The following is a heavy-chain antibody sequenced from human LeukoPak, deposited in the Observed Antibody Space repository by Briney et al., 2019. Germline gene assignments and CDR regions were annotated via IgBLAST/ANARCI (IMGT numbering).Heavy chain of an antibody. Sequence: TGGSLRLSCAVSGFTFINYAMSWVRQAPGKGLEWVSVISASGGSTYYANSVKGRFTISRDNSKNTLYLQMNSLRAEDTAVYHCANGGYSGYDPVDYWGQGTLVTVSS. J-gene: IGHJ4*02. CDR1: GFTFINYA. V-gene: IGHV3-23*01. CDR3: ANGGYSGYDPVDY. CDR2: ISASGGST. D-gene: IGHD5-12*01.